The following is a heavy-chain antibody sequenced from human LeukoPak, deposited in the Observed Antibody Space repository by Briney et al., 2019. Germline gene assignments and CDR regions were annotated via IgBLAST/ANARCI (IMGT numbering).Heavy chain of an antibody. J-gene: IGHJ3*02. CDR1: GGSISSYY. V-gene: IGHV4-4*07. Sequence: SETLSLTCNVSGGSISSYYWSWIRQPAGKGLEWIGRIYTSGSTNYNPSLKSRVTISVDTSKNQFSLKLSSVTAADTAVYYCACLTTADAFDIWGQGTMVTVSS. D-gene: IGHD3-22*01. CDR2: IYTSGST. CDR3: ACLTTADAFDI.